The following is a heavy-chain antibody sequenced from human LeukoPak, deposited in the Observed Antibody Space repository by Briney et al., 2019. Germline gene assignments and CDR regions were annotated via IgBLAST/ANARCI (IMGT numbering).Heavy chain of an antibody. Sequence: PETLSLTCTVSGGSLSSSSYYWGWIRQPPGKCLEWLGSIYYSVSTYYNPSLKSRVTISVDTPKNQFSLKLSSVTAADTAVYYCASFYYYGSGSYSLYNWFDPWGQGTLVTVSS. CDR3: ASFYYYGSGSYSLYNWFDP. V-gene: IGHV4-39*01. CDR1: GGSLSSSSYY. CDR2: IYYSVST. D-gene: IGHD3-10*01. J-gene: IGHJ5*02.